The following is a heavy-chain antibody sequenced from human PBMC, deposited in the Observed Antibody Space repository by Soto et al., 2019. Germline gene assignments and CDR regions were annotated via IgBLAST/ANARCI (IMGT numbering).Heavy chain of an antibody. CDR3: ARGRYVYY. V-gene: IGHV1-18*01. J-gene: IGHJ4*02. Sequence: QVHLVQSGAEVKKPGASVKVSCQASGYAFTTYGITWVRQAPGQGLEWMGWICAHNGNTNYAQKLQGRVNVTRDTSTSTAYMDLRSLRSDDTAVYYCARGRYVYYWGQGALVTVSS. CDR1: GYAFTTYG. CDR2: ICAHNGNT. D-gene: IGHD2-8*01.